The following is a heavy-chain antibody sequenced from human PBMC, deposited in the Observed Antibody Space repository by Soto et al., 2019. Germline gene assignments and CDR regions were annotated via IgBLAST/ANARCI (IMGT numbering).Heavy chain of an antibody. CDR3: ARDYSGYAYYFDS. D-gene: IGHD2-2*03. Sequence: SVRFSGSPSGGTCSSWTISWVRQAPGQGLEWMGRIIPILGIANYAQKFQGRVTITADKSTSTAYMELSSLRSEDTAVYYCARDYSGYAYYFDSWGQGTLVTVSS. CDR1: GGTCSSWT. CDR2: IIPILGIA. J-gene: IGHJ4*02. V-gene: IGHV1-69*04.